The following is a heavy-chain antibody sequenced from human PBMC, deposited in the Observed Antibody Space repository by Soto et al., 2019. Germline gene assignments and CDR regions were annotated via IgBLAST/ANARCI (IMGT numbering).Heavy chain of an antibody. CDR1: GYTFTNYA. V-gene: IGHV1-3*01. Sequence: QVQLVQSGAEVNKPGASVKVSCKASGYTFTNYAMHWVRQAPGQRLEWMGWINAGNGNTKYSQKFQGRVTITRDTSASTAYMELSSLRSEDTAVYYCARGGSLYWYFDLWGRGTLVTVSS. CDR2: INAGNGNT. J-gene: IGHJ2*01. D-gene: IGHD1-26*01. CDR3: ARGGSLYWYFDL.